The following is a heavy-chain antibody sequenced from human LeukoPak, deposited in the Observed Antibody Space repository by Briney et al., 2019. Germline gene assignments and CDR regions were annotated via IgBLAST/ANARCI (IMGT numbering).Heavy chain of an antibody. Sequence: GGSLRLSYAASGFTFSSYSMNWVRQAPGKGLEWVSSISSSSSYIYYADSVKGRFTISRDNAKNSRYLQMNSLRAEDTAVYYCARDSAYCGGDCYTNAFDIWGQGTMVTVSS. CDR1: GFTFSSYS. D-gene: IGHD2-21*02. CDR2: ISSSSSYI. J-gene: IGHJ3*02. V-gene: IGHV3-21*01. CDR3: ARDSAYCGGDCYTNAFDI.